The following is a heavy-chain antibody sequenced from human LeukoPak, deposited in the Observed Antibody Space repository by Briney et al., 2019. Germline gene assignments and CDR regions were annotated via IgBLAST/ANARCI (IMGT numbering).Heavy chain of an antibody. CDR3: AKADYYHFDS. CDR2: LSAGGGRT. Sequence: GGSLRLSCAASGFTFSGYAMSWVRQAPGKGLEWVSALSAGGGRTHYADSVKGRFTISRDNSNNTLYLQMNSLRAEDTAVYYCAKADYYHFDSWGQGTLVTVFS. J-gene: IGHJ4*02. D-gene: IGHD3-10*01. CDR1: GFTFSGYA. V-gene: IGHV3-23*01.